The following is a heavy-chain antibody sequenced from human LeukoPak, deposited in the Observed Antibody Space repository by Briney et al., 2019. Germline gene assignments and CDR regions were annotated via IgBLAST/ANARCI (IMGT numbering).Heavy chain of an antibody. J-gene: IGHJ4*02. D-gene: IGHD3-16*01. CDR2: INPSAGNT. V-gene: IGHV1-46*01. Sequence: ASVKVSCKASGYTFTSYFMHWVRQAPGQGLEWMGIINPSAGNTRYAQKFQGRVTLTRDTSTSTVYMELSSLRSEDTAVYYCAREEEGGSFDYWGQGTLVTASS. CDR1: GYTFTSYF. CDR3: AREEEGGSFDY.